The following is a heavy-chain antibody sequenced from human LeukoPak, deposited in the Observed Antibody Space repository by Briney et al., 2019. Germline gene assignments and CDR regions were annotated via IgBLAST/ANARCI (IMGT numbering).Heavy chain of an antibody. Sequence: GGSLRLSCAASGFTFSTSAMNWVRQAPGKGLEWISSITSSSSYIYYADSVKGRFTISRDNAKNSLYLQMNSLRAEDSAVYYCASGYYDNTGYYYDAFDIWGQGTMVTVSS. CDR1: GFTFSTSA. CDR2: ITSSSSYI. V-gene: IGHV3-21*01. D-gene: IGHD3-22*01. J-gene: IGHJ3*02. CDR3: ASGYYDNTGYYYDAFDI.